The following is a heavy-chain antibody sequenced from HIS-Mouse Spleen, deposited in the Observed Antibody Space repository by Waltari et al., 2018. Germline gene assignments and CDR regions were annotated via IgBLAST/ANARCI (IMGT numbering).Heavy chain of an antibody. CDR3: AREIPYSSSWYDWYFDL. V-gene: IGHV4-39*07. D-gene: IGHD6-13*01. J-gene: IGHJ2*01. CDR2: IYYSGST. Sequence: QLQLQESGPGLVKPSETLSLTCTVSGVPISSRLYYWVWNRQPPGKGLEWIGSIYYSGSTYYNPSLKSRVTISVDTSKNQFSLKLSSVTAADTAVYYCAREIPYSSSWYDWYFDLWGRGTLVTVSS. CDR1: GVPISSRLYY.